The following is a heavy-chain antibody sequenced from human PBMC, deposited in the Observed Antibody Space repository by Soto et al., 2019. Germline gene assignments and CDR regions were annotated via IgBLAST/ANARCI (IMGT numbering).Heavy chain of an antibody. D-gene: IGHD5-12*01. V-gene: IGHV2-5*02. CDR1: GFSLDSNGVG. Sequence: QITLKESGPTLVKPTQTLTLTCSCSGFSLDSNGVGVGWIRQPPGKALEWLALIYWDDDKVYRPSLQSRLTITKDTANNQVVLTMTDMDPVDTATYYCIHTSLYEGDFWGQGTLVTVSS. CDR2: IYWDDDK. J-gene: IGHJ4*02. CDR3: IHTSLYEGDF.